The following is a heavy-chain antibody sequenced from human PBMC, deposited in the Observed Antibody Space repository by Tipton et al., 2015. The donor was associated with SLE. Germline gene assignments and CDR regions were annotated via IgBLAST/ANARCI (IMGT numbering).Heavy chain of an antibody. J-gene: IGHJ4*02. D-gene: IGHD3-22*01. CDR3: ARSLLAYDSSAYYQIDS. CDR1: GASISSYH. Sequence: TLSLTCTVSGASISSYHWNWIRQPPGKGLEWIGYIYHSGSTYYNPSLNSRVTISIDGSKNKFSLSLTSVTAADTAMYYCARSLLAYDSSAYYQIDSWGQGTLVTVSS. CDR2: IYHSGST. V-gene: IGHV4-59*12.